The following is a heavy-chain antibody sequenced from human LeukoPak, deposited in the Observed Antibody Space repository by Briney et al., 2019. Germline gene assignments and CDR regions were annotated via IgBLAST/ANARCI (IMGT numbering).Heavy chain of an antibody. V-gene: IGHV3-23*01. CDR3: AKEEDQWFGESATDY. CDR2: ISGSGGST. Sequence: GGSLRLSCAASGFTFSSYAMSWVRQAPGKGLEWVSAISGSGGSTYYADSVKGRFTISRDNSKNTLYLQMSSLRAEDTAVYYCAKEEDQWFGESATDYWGQGTLVTVSS. J-gene: IGHJ4*02. D-gene: IGHD3-10*01. CDR1: GFTFSSYA.